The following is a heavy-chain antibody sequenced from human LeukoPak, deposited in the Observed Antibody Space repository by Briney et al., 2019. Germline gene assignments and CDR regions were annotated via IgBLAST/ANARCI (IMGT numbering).Heavy chain of an antibody. J-gene: IGHJ4*02. CDR2: ISYDGSNK. Sequence: PGRSLRLSCAASGFTFSSYAIHWVRQAPGKGLEWVAVISYDGSNKYYADSVKGRFTISRDNSRNTLYLQMNSLRVEDTAVYYCAREWAYGDLDYWGQGTLVTVSS. V-gene: IGHV3-30-3*01. D-gene: IGHD4-17*01. CDR3: AREWAYGDLDY. CDR1: GFTFSSYA.